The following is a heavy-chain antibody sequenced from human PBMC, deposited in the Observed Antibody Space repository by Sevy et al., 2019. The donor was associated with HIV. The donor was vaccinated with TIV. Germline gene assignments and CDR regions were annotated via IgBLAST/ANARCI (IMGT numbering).Heavy chain of an antibody. V-gene: IGHV3-30*02. Sequence: GGSLRLSCAASGFTFSYYGMHWVRQAPGKGLEWVSFIHHDGSDIYNADSVKGRFTISRDNAKNTVYLQMNSLRTEDTALYYCAKNTAAASTGGFDYRGQGTLVTVSS. J-gene: IGHJ4*02. CDR3: AKNTAAASTGGFDY. CDR1: GFTFSYYG. CDR2: IHHDGSDI. D-gene: IGHD6-13*01.